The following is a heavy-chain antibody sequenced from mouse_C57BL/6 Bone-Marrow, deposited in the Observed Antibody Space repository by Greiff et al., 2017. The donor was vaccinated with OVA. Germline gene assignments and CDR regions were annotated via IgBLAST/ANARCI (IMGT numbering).Heavy chain of an antibody. CDR2: INYDGSST. V-gene: IGHV5-16*01. CDR1: GFTFSDYY. J-gene: IGHJ2*01. Sequence: EVKLVESEGGLVQPGSSMKLSCTASGFTFSDYYMAWVRQVPEKGLVWVANINYDGSSTYYLDSLKGRFIISRDNAKNILYLQMSSLKSEDTATDYCARVGGYYFDYWGQGTTLTVSS. CDR3: ARVGGYYFDY.